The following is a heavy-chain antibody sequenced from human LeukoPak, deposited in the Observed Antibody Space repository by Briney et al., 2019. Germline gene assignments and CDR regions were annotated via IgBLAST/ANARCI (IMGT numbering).Heavy chain of an antibody. CDR3: ARVGRAAAGTVDY. CDR1: GFTFSSYG. Sequence: GGSLRLSCAASGFTFSSYGMHWVRQAPGKGLEWVGRTRNKANSYTTEYAASVKGRFTISRDDSKNSLYLQMNSLKTEDTAVYYCARVGRAAAGTVDYWGQGTLVTVSS. J-gene: IGHJ4*02. CDR2: TRNKANSYTT. D-gene: IGHD6-13*01. V-gene: IGHV3-72*01.